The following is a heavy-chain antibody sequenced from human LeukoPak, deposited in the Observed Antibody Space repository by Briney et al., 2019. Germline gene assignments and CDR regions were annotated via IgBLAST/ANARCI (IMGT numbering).Heavy chain of an antibody. CDR1: GFTFSRYD. CDR2: IDTASDT. J-gene: IGHJ5*02. D-gene: IGHD4-17*01. CDR3: ARDLAYGSNWFDP. Sequence: PGGSLRLSCAASGFTFSRYDMHWVRQPTGKVLEWVSAIDTASDTYYPGSVKGRFTISRDNAKNSLYLQMNSLRAEDTAVYYCARDLAYGSNWFDPWGQGTLVTVPS. V-gene: IGHV3-13*01.